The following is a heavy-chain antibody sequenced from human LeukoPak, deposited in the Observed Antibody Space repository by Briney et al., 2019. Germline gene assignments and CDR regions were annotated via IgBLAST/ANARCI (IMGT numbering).Heavy chain of an antibody. V-gene: IGHV3-21*01. CDR2: ISSSSSYI. CDR1: GFTFSSYS. Sequence: GGSLRLSCAASGFTFSSYSMNWVRQAPGKGLEWVSSISSSSSYIYYADSVKGRFTISRDNAKNSLYLQMNSLRAEDTAVYHCAKDPTSNYYDFWSGYYEDYWGQGTLATVSS. CDR3: AKDPTSNYYDFWSGYYEDY. J-gene: IGHJ4*02. D-gene: IGHD3-3*01.